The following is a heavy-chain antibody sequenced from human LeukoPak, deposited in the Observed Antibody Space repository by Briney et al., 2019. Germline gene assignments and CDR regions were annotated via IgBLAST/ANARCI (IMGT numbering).Heavy chain of an antibody. J-gene: IGHJ4*02. V-gene: IGHV3-21*04. CDR2: IFQGGGEI. D-gene: IGHD5-18*01. CDR3: ATYRQVLLPFES. Sequence: GGSLRLSCAASGFTFSSYSMNWVRQSPGKKGLEWVSSIFQGGGEIHYADSVRGRFTISRDNSKSTLFLQMNSLRAEDTAIYYCATYRQVLLPFESWGQGTLVTVSS. CDR1: GFTFSSYS.